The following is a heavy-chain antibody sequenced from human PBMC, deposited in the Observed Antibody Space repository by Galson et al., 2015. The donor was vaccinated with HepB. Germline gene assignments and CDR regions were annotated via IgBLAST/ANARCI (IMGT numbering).Heavy chain of an antibody. J-gene: IGHJ6*04. CDR1: GYTLTELS. V-gene: IGHV1-24*01. CDR2: FDPEDGET. CDR3: ATDGRLTGFNMDV. D-gene: IGHD3-9*01. Sequence: SVKVSCKVSGYTLTELSMHWVRQAPGKGLEWMGGFDPEDGETIYAQKFQGRVTMTEDTSTDTAYMELSSLRSEDTAVYYCATDGRLTGFNMDVWGKGTTVTVSS.